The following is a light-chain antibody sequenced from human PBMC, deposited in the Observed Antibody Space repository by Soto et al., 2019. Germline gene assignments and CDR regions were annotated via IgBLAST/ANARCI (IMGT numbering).Light chain of an antibody. V-gene: IGKV4-1*01. J-gene: IGKJ3*01. CDR3: QQYYGSPFT. Sequence: DIVMTQSPDSLAVSLGERATINCKSSQNVLYSSNNKNYIAWYQQKPRQPPKLLIYWASTRESGVPDRFSGSGSGAEFTLTISSLQAEDVAVYYGQQYYGSPFTFGPGTKVEVK. CDR1: QNVLYSSNNKNY. CDR2: WAS.